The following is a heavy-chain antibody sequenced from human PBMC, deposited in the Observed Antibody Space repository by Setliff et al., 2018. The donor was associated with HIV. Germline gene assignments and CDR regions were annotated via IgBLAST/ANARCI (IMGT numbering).Heavy chain of an antibody. CDR3: EAATVGEAGYYGIDV. J-gene: IGHJ6*02. CDR2: IYQSGTT. V-gene: IGHV4-39*07. Sequence: SETLSLTCTVSGGPITTSTYYWGWIRQPPGKGLEYIGNIYQSGTTYYNSSLASRVTMSLDTSKNQFSLKLNSVTAADTAAYYCEAATVGEAGYYGIDVWGPGTTVTVSS. CDR1: GGPITTSTYY. D-gene: IGHD1-26*01.